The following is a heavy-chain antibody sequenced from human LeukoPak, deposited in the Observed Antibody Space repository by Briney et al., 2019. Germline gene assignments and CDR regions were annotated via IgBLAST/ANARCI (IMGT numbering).Heavy chain of an antibody. CDR3: ARVFPQNPYGDYAG. V-gene: IGHV4-34*01. J-gene: IGHJ4*02. D-gene: IGHD4-17*01. Sequence: PETLSLTCAVYGGSFSGYYWSWIRQPPGKGLEWIGEINHSGSTNYNPSLKSRVTISVDTSKNQFSLKLSSVTAADTAVYYCARVFPQNPYGDYAGWGQGTLVTVSS. CDR2: INHSGST. CDR1: GGSFSGYY.